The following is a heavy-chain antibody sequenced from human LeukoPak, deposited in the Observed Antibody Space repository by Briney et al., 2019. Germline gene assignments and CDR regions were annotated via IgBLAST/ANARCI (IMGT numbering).Heavy chain of an antibody. CDR1: GYSFTSYW. CDR3: ARMIGLGEVSPYFDY. J-gene: IGHJ4*02. Sequence: GESLKISCKGSGYSFTSYWIAWVRQMPGKGLEWMGIIYPGDSDTRYSPSFQGQVTISADKSISTAYLQWSSLKASDTAMYYCARMIGLGEVSPYFDYWGQGTLVTVSS. D-gene: IGHD3-16*02. CDR2: IYPGDSDT. V-gene: IGHV5-51*01.